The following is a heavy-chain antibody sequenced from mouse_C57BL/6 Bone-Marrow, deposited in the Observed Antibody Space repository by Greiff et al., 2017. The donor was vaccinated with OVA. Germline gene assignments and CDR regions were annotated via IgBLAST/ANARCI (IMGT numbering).Heavy chain of an antibody. Sequence: VQLQQSGPELVKPGASVKISCKASGYAFSSSWMNWVKQRPGKGLEWIGRIYPGDGDTNYNGKFKGKATLTADKSSSTAYMQLSSLTSEDSAVYFCAELGQDYFDYWGQGTTLTVSS. CDR2: IYPGDGDT. J-gene: IGHJ2*01. D-gene: IGHD4-1*01. CDR3: AELGQDYFDY. CDR1: GYAFSSSW. V-gene: IGHV1-82*01.